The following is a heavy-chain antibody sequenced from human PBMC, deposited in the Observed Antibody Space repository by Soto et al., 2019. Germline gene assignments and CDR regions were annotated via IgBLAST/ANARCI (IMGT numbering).Heavy chain of an antibody. CDR2: IWYDGSNK. J-gene: IGHJ6*02. Sequence: GGSLRLSCAASGFTFSSYGMHWVRQAPGKGLEWVAVIWYDGSNKYYADSVKGRFTISRDNSKNTLYLQMNSLRAEDTAVYYCARESQLLYYYYGMDVWGQGTTVTVSS. D-gene: IGHD2-2*01. CDR3: ARESQLLYYYYGMDV. V-gene: IGHV3-33*01. CDR1: GFTFSSYG.